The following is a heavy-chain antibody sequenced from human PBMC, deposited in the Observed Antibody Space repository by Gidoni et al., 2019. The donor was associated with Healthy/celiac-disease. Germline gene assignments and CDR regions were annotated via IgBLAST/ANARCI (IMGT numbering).Heavy chain of an antibody. J-gene: IGHJ4*02. CDR2: TYYRSKWYN. D-gene: IGHD6-19*01. Sequence: QVQLQQSGPGLVKPSPTLSLTCAISGDSVSIHSAAWNWIRQSPSRGLEWLGRTYYRSKWYNDYAVSVKSRITINPDTSKNQFSLQLNSVTPEDTAVYYCARVDDSSGWYFIDYWGQGTLVTVSS. CDR1: GDSVSIHSAA. CDR3: ARVDDSSGWYFIDY. V-gene: IGHV6-1*01.